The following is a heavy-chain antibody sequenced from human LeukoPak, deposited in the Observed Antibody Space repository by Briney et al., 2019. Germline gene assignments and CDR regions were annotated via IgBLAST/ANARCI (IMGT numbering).Heavy chain of an antibody. Sequence: ASVKVSCKASGYTFTGYYMHWVRQAPGQGLEWMGWINPNSGGTNYAQKFQGRVTMTRDTSISTAYMELSRLRSDDTAVYYCARLLIYCSSTSCYERGFDYWGQGTLVTVSS. V-gene: IGHV1-2*02. J-gene: IGHJ4*02. CDR3: ARLLIYCSSTSCYERGFDY. D-gene: IGHD2-2*01. CDR1: GYTFTGYY. CDR2: INPNSGGT.